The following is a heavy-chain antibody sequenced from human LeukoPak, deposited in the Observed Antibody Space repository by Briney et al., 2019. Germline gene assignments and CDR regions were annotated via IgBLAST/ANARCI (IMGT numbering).Heavy chain of an antibody. CDR2: MNGRTSNI. CDR3: ARDANSFGFRDAFDI. V-gene: IGHV3-21*01. J-gene: IGHJ3*02. D-gene: IGHD5-18*01. Sequence: GGSLRLSCAAPGFTFSSHGVNWVRQAPGKGLEWVSSMNGRTSNIYYANSVKGRFTISRDNAQNSVFLQMNSLRAEDTAVYYCARDANSFGFRDAFDIWGQGTMVSVSS. CDR1: GFTFSSHG.